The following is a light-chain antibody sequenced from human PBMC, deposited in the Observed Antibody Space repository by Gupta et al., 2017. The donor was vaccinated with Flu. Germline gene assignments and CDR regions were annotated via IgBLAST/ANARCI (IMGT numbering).Light chain of an antibody. V-gene: IGKV3-11*01. J-gene: IGKJ1*01. CDR1: QSARSY. Sequence: ATLSLSPGERATLSCRASQSARSYLAWYQQTPGQGPRLLIYDVSNRATGIPARFSGSGSGTDFTLTITNLEPEDSAVYYCQQRSNWPWTFGQGTKVEIK. CDR2: DVS. CDR3: QQRSNWPWT.